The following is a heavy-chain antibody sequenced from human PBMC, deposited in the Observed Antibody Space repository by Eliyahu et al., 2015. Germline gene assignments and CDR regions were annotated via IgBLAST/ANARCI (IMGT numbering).Heavy chain of an antibody. CDR2: IYYSGST. V-gene: IGHV4-31*03. J-gene: IGHJ4*02. D-gene: IGHD3-3*01. Sequence: QVQLQESGPGLVKPSQTLSLTCTVSGGSISRGGYXWSWIRQHPGKGLEWIGYIYYSGSTYYNPSLKSRVTISVDTSKNQFSLKLSSVTAADTAVYYCARGLPYDFWSGYAYYFDYWGQGTLVTVSS. CDR3: ARGLPYDFWSGYAYYFDY. CDR1: GGSISRGGYX.